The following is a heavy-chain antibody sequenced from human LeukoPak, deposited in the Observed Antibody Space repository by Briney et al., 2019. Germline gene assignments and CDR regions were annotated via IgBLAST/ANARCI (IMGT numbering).Heavy chain of an antibody. D-gene: IGHD2-2*01. CDR2: IYTSGST. V-gene: IGHV4-4*07. J-gene: IGHJ5*02. Sequence: SETLSLTCTVSGGSISSYYWSWIRQPAGKGLEWIGRIYTSGSTNYNPSLKSRVTMSVDTSKNQFSLKLSSVTAADTAVYYCARPLVVPAAIHLEGWFDPWGQGTLVTVSS. CDR3: ARPLVVPAAIHLEGWFDP. CDR1: GGSISSYY.